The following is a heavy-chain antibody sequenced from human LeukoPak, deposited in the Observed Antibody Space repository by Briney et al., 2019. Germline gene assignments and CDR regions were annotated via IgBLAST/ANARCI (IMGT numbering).Heavy chain of an antibody. CDR1: GGSISSYL. CDR2: IYYSGST. Sequence: KPSGTLSLTCTVSGGSISSYLWSWIRQPPGKGLEWIGYIYYSGSTNYNPSLKSRVTILVDTSKNQFSLKVSSVTAADTAVYYCARGQYSGSCFDNWGQGSLVTVSS. D-gene: IGHD1-26*01. J-gene: IGHJ4*02. V-gene: IGHV4-59*01. CDR3: ARGQYSGSCFDN.